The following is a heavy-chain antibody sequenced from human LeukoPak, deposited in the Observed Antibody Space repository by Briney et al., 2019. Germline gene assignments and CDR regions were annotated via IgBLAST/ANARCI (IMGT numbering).Heavy chain of an antibody. CDR1: GFTFSIYG. V-gene: IGHV3-23*01. CDR3: AKSLRRDLLSYYYDF. CDR2: ISDSGTMT. J-gene: IGHJ4*02. Sequence: AGGSLRLSCVASGFTFSIYGMSWVRQAPGKGPEWVSAISDSGTMTYYADSVKGRFTVSRDNSKNTLYLQMNSLRAEDTAVFYCAKSLRRDLLSYYYDFWGQGTLVTVAS. D-gene: IGHD3-3*01.